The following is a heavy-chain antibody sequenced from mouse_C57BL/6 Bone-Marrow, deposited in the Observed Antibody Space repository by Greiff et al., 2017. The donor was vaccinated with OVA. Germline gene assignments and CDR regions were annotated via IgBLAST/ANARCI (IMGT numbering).Heavy chain of an antibody. CDR2: IYPGNSDT. CDR3: TRGYDGYFAWFAY. D-gene: IGHD2-3*01. V-gene: IGHV1-5*01. CDR1: GYTFPSYW. Sequence: VPLQQSGTVLARPGASVKMSCKTSGYTFPSYWMHWVKQRPGQGLEWIGAIYPGNSDTSYNQKFKGKAKLTAVTSASTAYMELRSLTNEDSSVYYCTRGYDGYFAWFAYWGQGTLVTVSA. J-gene: IGHJ3*01.